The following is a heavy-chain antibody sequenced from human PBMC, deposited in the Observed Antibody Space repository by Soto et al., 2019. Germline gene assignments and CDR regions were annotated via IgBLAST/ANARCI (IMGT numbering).Heavy chain of an antibody. CDR1: GGSFSGYY. J-gene: IGHJ4*02. CDR2: INHSGST. Sequence: QVQLQQWGAGLLKPSETLSLTCAVYGGSFSGYYWSWIRQPPGKGLEWIGEINHSGSTIYNPSLESRVTISVDTSKNQFSLKLSSVTAAATAVYYCARVQWFGMDGRYWGQGTLVTVSS. V-gene: IGHV4-34*02. CDR3: ARVQWFGMDGRY. D-gene: IGHD3-10*01.